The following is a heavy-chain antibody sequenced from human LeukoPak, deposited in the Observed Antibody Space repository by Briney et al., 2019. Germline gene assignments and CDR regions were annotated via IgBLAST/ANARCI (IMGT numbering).Heavy chain of an antibody. J-gene: IGHJ4*02. CDR1: GGSISSGSYY. V-gene: IGHV4-61*02. CDR2: IYTSGST. D-gene: IGHD4-23*01. CDR3: ARTRAYGGRPDY. Sequence: SQTLSLTCTVSGGSISSGSYYWSWIRQPAGKGLEWIGRIYTSGSTNYNPSLKSRVTISVDTSKNQFSLKLSSVTAADTAVYYCARTRAYGGRPDYWGQGTLVTVSS.